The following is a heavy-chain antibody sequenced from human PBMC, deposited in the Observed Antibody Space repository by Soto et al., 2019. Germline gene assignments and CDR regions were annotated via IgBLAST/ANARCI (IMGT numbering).Heavy chain of an antibody. Sequence: QVQLVQSGAEVKKPGSSVKVSCKASGGTFSSYAISWVRQAPGQGLEWMGGIIPIFGTANYAQKFQGRVTITADESTSTAYMALSSLRSEDTAVYYCARVPVDTAMVTRYYFDYWGQGTLVTVSS. V-gene: IGHV1-69*01. D-gene: IGHD5-18*01. CDR1: GGTFSSYA. CDR3: ARVPVDTAMVTRYYFDY. J-gene: IGHJ4*02. CDR2: IIPIFGTA.